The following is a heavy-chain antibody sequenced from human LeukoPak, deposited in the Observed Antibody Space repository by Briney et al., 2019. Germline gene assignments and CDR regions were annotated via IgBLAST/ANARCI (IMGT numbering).Heavy chain of an antibody. V-gene: IGHV4-34*01. CDR2: INHSGST. J-gene: IGHJ4*02. CDR3: ARVYYYDSSGYSFDY. D-gene: IGHD3-22*01. Sequence: PSETLSLTCTVSGGSISSYYWSWIRQPPGKGLEWIGEINHSGSTNYNPSLKSRVTISVDTSKNQFSLKLSSVTAADTAVYYCARVYYYDSSGYSFDYWGQGTLVTVSS. CDR1: GGSISSYY.